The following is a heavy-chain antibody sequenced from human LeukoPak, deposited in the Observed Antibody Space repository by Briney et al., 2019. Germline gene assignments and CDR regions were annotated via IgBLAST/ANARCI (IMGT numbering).Heavy chain of an antibody. D-gene: IGHD2-2*01. V-gene: IGHV1-2*02. Sequence: GASVKVSCKASGYTFTGYYMHWVRQVPGQGLEWMGWINPNSGGTNYAQKFQGRVTMTRDTSISTAYMELSRLRSDDTAVYYCARLEGDCSSTSCRTHKGFDYWGQGTLVTVSS. CDR3: ARLEGDCSSTSCRTHKGFDY. CDR1: GYTFTGYY. J-gene: IGHJ4*02. CDR2: INPNSGGT.